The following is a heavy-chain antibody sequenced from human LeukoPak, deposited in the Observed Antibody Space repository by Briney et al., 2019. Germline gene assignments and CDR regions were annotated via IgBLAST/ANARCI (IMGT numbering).Heavy chain of an antibody. Sequence: GGSLRLSCAASGFTLSSYNRNWVRQAPGKGLEWVSYISSTSNTIYYADSVKGRFRISRDNAKNSLYLQINSLRAEDTAVYYCARGRGYSYGQLDYWGQGTLVTVSS. D-gene: IGHD5-18*01. J-gene: IGHJ4*02. V-gene: IGHV3-48*01. CDR2: ISSTSNTI. CDR1: GFTLSSYN. CDR3: ARGRGYSYGQLDY.